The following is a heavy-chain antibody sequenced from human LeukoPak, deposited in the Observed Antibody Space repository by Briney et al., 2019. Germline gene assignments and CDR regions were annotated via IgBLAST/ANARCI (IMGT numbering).Heavy chain of an antibody. V-gene: IGHV3-7*05. J-gene: IGHJ4*02. CDR3: ARGKKRQPSYYFDY. CDR2: IKQDGSEK. D-gene: IGHD6-13*01. Sequence: PGGSLRLSCAASGFTFSSYWMSWVRQAPGKGLEWVANIKQDGSEKYYVDSVKGRFTISRDNAKNSLYLQMNSLRAEDTAVYYCARGKKRQPSYYFDYWGQGTLVTVSS. CDR1: GFTFSSYW.